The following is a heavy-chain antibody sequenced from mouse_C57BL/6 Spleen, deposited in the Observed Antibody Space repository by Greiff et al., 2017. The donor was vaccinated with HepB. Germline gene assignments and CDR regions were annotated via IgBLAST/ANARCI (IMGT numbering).Heavy chain of an antibody. V-gene: IGHV2-9-1*01. CDR3: AKITTVVAPYFGV. J-gene: IGHJ1*03. CDR1: GFSLTSYA. D-gene: IGHD1-1*01. Sequence: VKLVESGPGLVAPSQSLSITCTVSGFSLTSYAISWVRQPPGKGLEWLGVIWTGGGTNYNSALKSRLSISKDNSKSQVFLKMNSLQTDDTARYYCAKITTVVAPYFGVWGTGTTVTVSS. CDR2: IWTGGGT.